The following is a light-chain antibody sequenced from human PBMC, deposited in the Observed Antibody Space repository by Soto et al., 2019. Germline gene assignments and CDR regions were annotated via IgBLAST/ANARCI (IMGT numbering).Light chain of an antibody. V-gene: IGKV3-20*01. Sequence: EIVLTQSPGTLSLSPGERATLSCRASQSVPSNFLAWYQQKPGQAPILVIYGVSRRATGIPDRFSGSESGTDFTLTISRLEPEDFAVYYCQQYDSSWTFGQGPKEEIK. J-gene: IGKJ1*01. CDR2: GVS. CDR1: QSVPSNF. CDR3: QQYDSSWT.